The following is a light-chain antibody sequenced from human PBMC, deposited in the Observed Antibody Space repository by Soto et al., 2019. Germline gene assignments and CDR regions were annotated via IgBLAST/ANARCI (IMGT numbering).Light chain of an antibody. J-gene: IGKJ4*01. CDR2: GAS. V-gene: IGKV3-15*01. CDR1: QSVGAN. CDR3: QKYENWTQRT. Sequence: IVLTQSPATLSVSPGERATLSCRASQSVGANLAWYQRKPGQAPRLLIYGASSRAPGIPARFSGSGSGTEFTLTISSLQSEDVAVYYCQKYENWTQRTFGGGTKVEIK.